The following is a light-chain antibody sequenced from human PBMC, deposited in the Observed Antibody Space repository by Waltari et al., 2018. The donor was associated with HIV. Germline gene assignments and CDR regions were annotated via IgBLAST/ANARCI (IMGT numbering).Light chain of an antibody. CDR3: QQYKNFPIT. Sequence: AILLTQSPSSLSASLGDRVTLTCRASQAISTSLAWYQQKTGSPPKLIISYASSLDRGVPSRFSGSGSETHFTLTINGLRAEDFATYYCQQYKNFPITFGQGTRLEIK. J-gene: IGKJ5*01. V-gene: IGKV1D-13*01. CDR1: QAISTS. CDR2: YAS.